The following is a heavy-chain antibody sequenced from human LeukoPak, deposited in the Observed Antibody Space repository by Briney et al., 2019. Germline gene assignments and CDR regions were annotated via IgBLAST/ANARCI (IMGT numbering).Heavy chain of an antibody. D-gene: IGHD3-10*01. Sequence: GGSLRLSCAASGFTFSNAWMNWVRQAPGKGLEWVGRVTSKAVGETTDYAAPVKGRFTISRDDSKNVVYLQMNSLKTEDTAVYYCTTGGTMVRGPSRAFDIWGQGTMVTVSS. V-gene: IGHV3-15*01. J-gene: IGHJ3*02. CDR1: GFTFSNAW. CDR2: VTSKAVGETT. CDR3: TTGGTMVRGPSRAFDI.